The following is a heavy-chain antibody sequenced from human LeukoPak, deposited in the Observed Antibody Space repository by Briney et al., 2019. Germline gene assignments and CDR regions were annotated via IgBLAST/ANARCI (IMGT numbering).Heavy chain of an antibody. J-gene: IGHJ4*02. V-gene: IGHV3-48*04. CDR2: ISSSTSTI. CDR1: GFTFSNYN. D-gene: IGHD5-24*01. Sequence: GGSLRLSCAASGFTFSNYNMNWVRQAPGKGLEWVSYISSSTSTIYYADSVKGRFTISRDNAKNSLYLQMNSLRAEDTAVYYCAREWEMATITADYWGQGTLVTVSS. CDR3: AREWEMATITADY.